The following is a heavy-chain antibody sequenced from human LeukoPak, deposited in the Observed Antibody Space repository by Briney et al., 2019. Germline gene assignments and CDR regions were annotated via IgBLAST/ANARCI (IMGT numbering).Heavy chain of an antibody. V-gene: IGHV1-24*01. J-gene: IGHJ4*02. CDR1: GYTLTELS. D-gene: IGHD3-22*01. CDR2: FDPEDGET. Sequence: APVKVSCKVSGYTLTELSMHWVRQAPGKGLEWMGGFDPEDGETIYAQKFQGRVTMTEDTSTDTAYMELSSLRSEDTAVYYCATFFYCGGGSCYPHYYDSSGYHYWGQGTLVTVSS. CDR3: ATFFYCGGGSCYPHYYDSSGYHY.